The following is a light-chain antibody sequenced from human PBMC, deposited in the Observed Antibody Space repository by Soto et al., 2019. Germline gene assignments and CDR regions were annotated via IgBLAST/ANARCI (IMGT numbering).Light chain of an antibody. J-gene: IGKJ5*01. V-gene: IGKV1-5*03. CDR2: KAS. Sequence: DIQMTQSPSTLSASVGDRVTITCRASQRISSWLAWYQQKPGKAPKLLIYKASSLESGVPSRLSGSGSGTEFTLTISSLQPDDFATYYCQHYNSYPITFGQGTRLEIK. CDR3: QHYNSYPIT. CDR1: QRISSW.